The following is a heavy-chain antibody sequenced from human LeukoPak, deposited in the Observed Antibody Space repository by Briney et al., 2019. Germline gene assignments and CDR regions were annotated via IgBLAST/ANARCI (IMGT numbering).Heavy chain of an antibody. V-gene: IGHV3-30*03. CDR1: GFTFSNYG. D-gene: IGHD4-23*01. CDR2: VSYDGTNK. CDR3: ARGTEDYGGSPDATIRRPFAI. Sequence: GGSLRLSCAASGFTFSNYGMHWVRQAPGKGLEWVAVVSYDGTNKYYVDSVKGRFTISRDNSKNTLYLQMNSLRAEDTAVYYCARGTEDYGGSPDATIRRPFAIWGQGTMVIVST. J-gene: IGHJ3*02.